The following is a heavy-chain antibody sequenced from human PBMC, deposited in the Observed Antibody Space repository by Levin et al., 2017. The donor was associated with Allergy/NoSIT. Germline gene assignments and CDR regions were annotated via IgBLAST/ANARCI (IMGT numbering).Heavy chain of an antibody. D-gene: IGHD6-19*01. CDR2: HDGGTT. CDR1: GFTFSNAW. CDR3: TTAVSSGWTTIFDH. J-gene: IGHJ4*02. Sequence: GESLKISCAASGFTFSNAWMNWVRQAPGKGLEWVGRHDGGTTDYAAPVKGRFTISRDDSKNTLYLQMNSLKTEDTAVYYCTTAVSSGWTTIFDHWGQGTLVTVSS. V-gene: IGHV3-15*01.